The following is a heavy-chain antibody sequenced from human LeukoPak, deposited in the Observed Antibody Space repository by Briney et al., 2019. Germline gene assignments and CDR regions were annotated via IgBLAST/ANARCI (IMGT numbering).Heavy chain of an antibody. J-gene: IGHJ6*02. Sequence: PSETLSLTCAVSGGSISSGGYSWSWIRQPPGKGLEWIGYIYHSGSTYYNPSLKSRVTISVDRSENQFSLKLSSVTAADTAVYYCARGAPVRGMDVWGQGTTVTVSS. CDR3: ARGAPVRGMDV. CDR2: IYHSGST. CDR1: GGSISSGGYS. V-gene: IGHV4-30-2*01. D-gene: IGHD6-19*01.